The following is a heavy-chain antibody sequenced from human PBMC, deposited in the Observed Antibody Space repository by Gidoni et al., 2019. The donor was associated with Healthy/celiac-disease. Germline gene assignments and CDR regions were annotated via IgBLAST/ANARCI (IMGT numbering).Heavy chain of an antibody. CDR2: TYYSGST. J-gene: IGHJ4*02. CDR3: ARQFSDYYDSSGYYDY. CDR1: GVPISSSSYY. Sequence: QLQLQESGPGLVKPSETLSLTCTVSGVPISSSSYYWGWIRQPPGKGLEWIGSTYYSGSTYYTPSLKSRVTISVDTSKNQFSLKLSSVTAADTAVYYCARQFSDYYDSSGYYDYWGQGTLVTVSS. V-gene: IGHV4-39*01. D-gene: IGHD3-22*01.